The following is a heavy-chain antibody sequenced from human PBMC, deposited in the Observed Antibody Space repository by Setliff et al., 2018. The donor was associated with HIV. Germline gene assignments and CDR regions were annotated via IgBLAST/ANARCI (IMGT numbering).Heavy chain of an antibody. V-gene: IGHV4-4*08. J-gene: IGHJ4*02. CDR3: ARWVYNSAWSLDY. CDR2: IYTSGST. D-gene: IGHD6-19*01. CDR1: GGSISSYY. Sequence: SETLSLTCTVSGGSISSYYWSWIRQPPGKGLEWIGYIYTSGSTNYNPSLRSRVTISIDTSKNQFSLKLTSVTAADSATYYCARWVYNSAWSLDYWGQGTLVTVSS.